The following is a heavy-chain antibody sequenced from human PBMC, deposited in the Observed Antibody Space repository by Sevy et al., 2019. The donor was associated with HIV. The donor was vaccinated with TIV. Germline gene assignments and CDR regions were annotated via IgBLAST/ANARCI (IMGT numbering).Heavy chain of an antibody. CDR2: IYPGDSDT. CDR1: GYSFTSYW. D-gene: IGHD2-2*01. V-gene: IGHV5-51*01. CDR3: ARQGNYCSSTSCPGWWFDP. Sequence: GESLKISCKGSGYSFTSYWIGWVRQMPGKGLEWMGIIYPGDSDTRYSPSFQDQVTISADKSISPAYLQGSSLKASDTAMYYCARQGNYCSSTSCPGWWFDPWGQGTLVTVSS. J-gene: IGHJ5*02.